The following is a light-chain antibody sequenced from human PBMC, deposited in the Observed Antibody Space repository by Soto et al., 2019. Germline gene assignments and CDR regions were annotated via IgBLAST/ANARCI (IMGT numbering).Light chain of an antibody. CDR2: SAS. CDR3: QQRSNWPIT. CDR1: QSIATY. Sequence: ESVLAQSPASLSLSPGDRAALCCRASQSIATYLGWYQQKPGQAPRLLIYSASNRANGIPPRFSGSGSGTDFTLTISSLEPEDFSVYYCQQRSNWPITFGQGTRLEIK. V-gene: IGKV3-11*01. J-gene: IGKJ5*01.